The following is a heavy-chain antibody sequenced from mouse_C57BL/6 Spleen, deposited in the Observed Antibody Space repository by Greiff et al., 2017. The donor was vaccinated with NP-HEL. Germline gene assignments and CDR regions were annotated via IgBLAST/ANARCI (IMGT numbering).Heavy chain of an antibody. CDR2: INPNYGTT. V-gene: IGHV1-39*01. CDR1: GYSFTDYN. D-gene: IGHD1-1*01. J-gene: IGHJ2*01. CDR3: ARDYYGRGDY. Sequence: VQLQQSGPELVKPGASVKLSCKASGYSFTDYNMNWVKQSPGKSLEWIGVINPNYGTTSYTQKFTGKSTLTVDQSSSTAYMQLDSLTSDDSAVYYCARDYYGRGDYWGQGTTLTVSS.